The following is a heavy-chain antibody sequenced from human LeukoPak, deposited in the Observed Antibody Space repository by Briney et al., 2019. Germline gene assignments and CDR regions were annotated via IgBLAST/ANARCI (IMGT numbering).Heavy chain of an antibody. CDR1: GYTFTGYY. CDR3: ARGVATTNLPQYYYYMDV. CDR2: IYPNSGGT. J-gene: IGHJ6*03. V-gene: IGHV1-2*02. D-gene: IGHD5-12*01. Sequence: GASVKVSCKASGYTFTGYYMHWVRQAPGQGLEWMGWIYPNSGGTNFAQKFQGRVTMTRDTSISTAYMELSRLRSDDTAVYYCARGVATTNLPQYYYYMDVWGKGTTVTVSS.